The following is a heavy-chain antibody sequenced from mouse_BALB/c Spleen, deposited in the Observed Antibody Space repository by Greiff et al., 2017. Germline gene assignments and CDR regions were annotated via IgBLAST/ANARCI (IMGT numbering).Heavy chain of an antibody. CDR2: IAPGSGST. V-gene: IGHV1S41*01. D-gene: IGHD1-2*01. CDR1: GYTFTSYW. Sequence: DLVKPGASVKLSCKASGYTFTSYWINWIKQRPGQGLEWIGRIAPGSGSTYYNEMFKGKATLTVDTSSSTAYIQLSSLSSEDSAFYFCARSTTAGGDFDVWGAGTTVTVSS. CDR3: ARSTTAGGDFDV. J-gene: IGHJ1*01.